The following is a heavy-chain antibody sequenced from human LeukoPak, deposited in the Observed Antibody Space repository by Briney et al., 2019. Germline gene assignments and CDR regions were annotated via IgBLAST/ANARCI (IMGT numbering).Heavy chain of an antibody. J-gene: IGHJ4*02. V-gene: IGHV1-3*01. Sequence: ASVKVSCKASGYTFTSYGISWVRQAPGQGLEWMGWINAGNGNTKYSQKFQGRVTTTRDTSASTAYMELSSLRSEDTAVYYCARDFQSYDFWSGTLSYWGQGTLVTVS. CDR1: GYTFTSYG. CDR2: INAGNGNT. D-gene: IGHD3-3*01. CDR3: ARDFQSYDFWSGTLSY.